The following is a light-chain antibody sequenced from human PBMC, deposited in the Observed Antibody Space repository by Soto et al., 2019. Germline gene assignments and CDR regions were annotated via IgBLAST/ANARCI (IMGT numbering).Light chain of an antibody. V-gene: IGKV1-5*01. Sequence: DIQMTQSPSTLSASVGDRVIITCRASQSISEWLACYQQKPGKAHTLPIYDASSWVSVVPARFSGRGSGTEVTLALSCLQPHDSPTYFCQSYHSFRPFGQG. CDR3: QSYHSFRP. CDR2: DAS. CDR1: QSISEW. J-gene: IGKJ2*01.